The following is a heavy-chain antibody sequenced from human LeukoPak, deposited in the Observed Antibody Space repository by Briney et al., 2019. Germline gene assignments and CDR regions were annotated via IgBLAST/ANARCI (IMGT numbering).Heavy chain of an antibody. J-gene: IGHJ4*02. CDR3: ARGQSYYDFWSGYRKYYFDY. CDR2: INHSGST. D-gene: IGHD3-3*01. Sequence: PSETLSLTCAVYGGSLSGFYWSWIRQPPGKGLEWIGEINHSGSTNYNPSLKSRVTISVDTSKNQFSLKLSSVTAADTAVYYCARGQSYYDFWSGYRKYYFDYWGQGTLVTVSS. V-gene: IGHV4-34*01. CDR1: GGSLSGFY.